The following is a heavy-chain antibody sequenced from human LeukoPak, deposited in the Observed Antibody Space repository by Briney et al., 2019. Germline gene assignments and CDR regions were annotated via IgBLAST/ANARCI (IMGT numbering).Heavy chain of an antibody. J-gene: IGHJ1*01. CDR3: VRLGDSSSYRAEYFQH. D-gene: IGHD3-22*01. CDR2: ISSNGGST. Sequence: PGGSLRLSCAASGFTFSTYAMHWVRQAPGKGLEYASAISSNGGSTFYANSVKGRFTISRDNSKNTLYLQMGSLRTDDMAVYYCVRLGDSSSYRAEYFQHWGQGTLVTVSS. CDR1: GFTFSTYA. V-gene: IGHV3-64*01.